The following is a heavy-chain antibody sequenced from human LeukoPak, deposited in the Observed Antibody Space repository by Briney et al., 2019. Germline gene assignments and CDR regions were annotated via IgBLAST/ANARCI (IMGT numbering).Heavy chain of an antibody. V-gene: IGHV3-21*01. J-gene: IGHJ4*02. CDR3: ARGNSDYDHDY. CDR1: GFTFSSYG. D-gene: IGHD5-12*01. CDR2: ISTTSRYI. Sequence: GGSLRLSCAASGFTFSSYGMHWVRQAPGKGLEWVSSISTTSRYIYYADSVKGRFTVSRDNTKNSLYLHMNSLRAEDTAVYYCARGNSDYDHDYWGQGTLVTVSS.